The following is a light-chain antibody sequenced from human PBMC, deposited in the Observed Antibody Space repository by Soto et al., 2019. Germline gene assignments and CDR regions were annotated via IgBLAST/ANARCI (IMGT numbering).Light chain of an antibody. J-gene: IGKJ1*01. V-gene: IGKV3-20*01. Sequence: IVLTQSPGTLSLSPGERATLSCRASPSVSSSYLAWYQQKPGQAPRPLIYGASSRAIGIPDRFSGSGSGTDFTLTISRLEPEDFAVYYCQQYGSSPWTFGQGTKVEIK. CDR2: GAS. CDR3: QQYGSSPWT. CDR1: PSVSSSY.